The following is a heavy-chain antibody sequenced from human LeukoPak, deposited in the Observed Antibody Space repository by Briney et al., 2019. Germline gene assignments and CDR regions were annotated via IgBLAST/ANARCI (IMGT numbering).Heavy chain of an antibody. J-gene: IGHJ4*02. CDR3: ARGTHSGYDKFDY. CDR2: IIPIFGTA. D-gene: IGHD5-12*01. V-gene: IGHV1-69*13. Sequence: SVKVSCKASGYTFTSYGISWVRQAPGQGLEWMGGIIPIFGTANYAQKFQGRVTITADESTSTAYMELSSLRSEDTAVYYCARGTHSGYDKFDYWGQGTLVTVSS. CDR1: GYTFTSYG.